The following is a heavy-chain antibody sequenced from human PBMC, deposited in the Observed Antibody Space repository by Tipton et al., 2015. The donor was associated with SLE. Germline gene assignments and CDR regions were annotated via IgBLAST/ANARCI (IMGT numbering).Heavy chain of an antibody. CDR2: VSYSGPS. J-gene: IGHJ4*02. CDR1: GGSIITDSYF. CDR3: ARGYCSDGVCYGFGFFDY. Sequence: TLSLTCSVSGGSIITDSYFWGWVRLPPGKGLEWIAAVSYSGPSTYNPSLRSRVSISLDTSENQFSLKMRSVTAADTAVYFCARGYCSDGVCYGFGFFDYWGQGNLVTVSS. D-gene: IGHD2-8*01. V-gene: IGHV4-39*07.